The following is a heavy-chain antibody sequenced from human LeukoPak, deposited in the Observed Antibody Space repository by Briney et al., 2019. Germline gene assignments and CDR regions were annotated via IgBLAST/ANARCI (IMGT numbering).Heavy chain of an antibody. CDR1: GFTFSSYN. Sequence: GGSLRLSCAASGFTFSSYNMNWVRQAPGQGLEWVSSITSGSSYIYYADSVKGRFTISRDNAKSSLYLQMNSLRAEDTAVYYCARAPYYDILTGLYQGIIYWGQGTLVTVSS. CDR3: ARAPYYDILTGLYQGIIY. V-gene: IGHV3-21*04. CDR2: ITSGSSYI. D-gene: IGHD3-9*01. J-gene: IGHJ4*02.